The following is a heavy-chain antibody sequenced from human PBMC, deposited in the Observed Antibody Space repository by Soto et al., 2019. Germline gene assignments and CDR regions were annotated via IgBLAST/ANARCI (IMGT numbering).Heavy chain of an antibody. CDR2: ISHSGST. D-gene: IGHD5-18*01. Sequence: QVQLQESGPGLVKPSQTLSLSCTVSGGSISSAAYYWSWIRQHPGKGLEWIGYISHSGSTYYTPSIKSRVIISADKSKNQFSLNLTSVTAADTAVYYCAREYTYGSNFFDCWGQGALVTVSS. V-gene: IGHV4-31*03. CDR3: AREYTYGSNFFDC. J-gene: IGHJ4*02. CDR1: GGSISSAAYY.